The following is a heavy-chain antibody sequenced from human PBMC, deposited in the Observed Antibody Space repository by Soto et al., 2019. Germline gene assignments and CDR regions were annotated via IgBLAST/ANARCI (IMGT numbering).Heavy chain of an antibody. CDR3: ARETGEYSSSYFDY. CDR1: GGYISSYY. J-gene: IGHJ4*02. V-gene: IGHV4-59*01. CDR2: IYYSGST. D-gene: IGHD6-6*01. Sequence: SETLSLTCTVSGGYISSYYWSWIRQPPGKGLEWIGYIYYSGSTNYNPSLKSRVTISVDTSKNQFSLKLSSVTAADTAVYYCARETGEYSSSYFDYWGQGTLVTVSP.